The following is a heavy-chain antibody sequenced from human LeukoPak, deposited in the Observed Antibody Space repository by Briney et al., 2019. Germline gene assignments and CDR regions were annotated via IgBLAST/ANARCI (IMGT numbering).Heavy chain of an antibody. Sequence: PGRYLRLSCTVSGFTFGDYAMSWFRQAPGKGLEWVGFIRSKDYGATTEYAASVKGRFTISRDDSKSIAYLQMNSLKTEDTAVYYCAKEARDSSSWTYYFDYWGQGTLVTVSS. CDR2: IRSKDYGATT. V-gene: IGHV3-49*03. CDR1: GFTFGDYA. D-gene: IGHD6-13*01. CDR3: AKEARDSSSWTYYFDY. J-gene: IGHJ4*02.